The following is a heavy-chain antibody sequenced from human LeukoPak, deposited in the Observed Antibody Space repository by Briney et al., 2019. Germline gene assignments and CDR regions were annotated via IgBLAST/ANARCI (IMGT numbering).Heavy chain of an antibody. J-gene: IGHJ6*03. D-gene: IGHD3-3*01. CDR3: ASHDFWSGYYRGYYYYYMDV. CDR1: GGTFSSYA. CDR2: IIPIFGTA. V-gene: IGHV1-69*05. Sequence: SVKVSCKASGGTFSSYAISWVRQAPGQGLEWMGGIIPIFGTANYAQKFQGRVTITTDESTSTAYMELSSLRSEDTAVYYCASHDFWSGYYRGYYYYYMDVWGKGTTVTVSS.